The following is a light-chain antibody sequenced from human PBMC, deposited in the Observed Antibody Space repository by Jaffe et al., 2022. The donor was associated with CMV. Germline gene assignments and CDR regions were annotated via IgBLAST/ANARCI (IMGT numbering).Light chain of an antibody. CDR3: QVWDSDSDSVV. J-gene: IGLJ2*01. V-gene: IGLV3-21*04. Sequence: SYVLTQPPSVSVAPGETAKIICGGNNIGGGTMHWYQQKPGQAPVLVIYYDSDRPSGIPERFSGANSGSMATLTISRVEAGDEADYYCQVWDSDSDSVVFGGGTKLTVL. CDR1: NIGGGT. CDR2: YDS.